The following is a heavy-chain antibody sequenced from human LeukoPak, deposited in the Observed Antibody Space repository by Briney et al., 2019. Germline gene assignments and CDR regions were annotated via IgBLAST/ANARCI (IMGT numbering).Heavy chain of an antibody. D-gene: IGHD5-18*01. J-gene: IGHJ4*02. Sequence: GASVTVSFKASGYTFTGYYMHWVRQAPGQGLEWMGWINPNSGSTNYAQKFQGWVTMTRDTSISTAYMELSRLRSDDTAVYYCARDGVDTAMEFDYWGQGTLVTVSS. CDR2: INPNSGST. V-gene: IGHV1-2*04. CDR3: ARDGVDTAMEFDY. CDR1: GYTFTGYY.